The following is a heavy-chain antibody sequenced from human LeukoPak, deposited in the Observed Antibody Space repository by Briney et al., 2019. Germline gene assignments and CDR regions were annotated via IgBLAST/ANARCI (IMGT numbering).Heavy chain of an antibody. V-gene: IGHV3-23*01. CDR1: GFTFSSYA. CDR3: AKVNYYYISGYYSPRSSYYYGIDV. J-gene: IGHJ6*02. D-gene: IGHD3-22*01. CDR2: ISGRGART. Sequence: GGSLRLSCAASGFTFSSYAMSWVRQAPGKGLEWVSAISGRGARTYYADSVKGRFTISRDNSKNTLYLQMHSRRADDTAVYYCAKVNYYYISGYYSPRSSYYYGIDVWGQGTTVTVSS.